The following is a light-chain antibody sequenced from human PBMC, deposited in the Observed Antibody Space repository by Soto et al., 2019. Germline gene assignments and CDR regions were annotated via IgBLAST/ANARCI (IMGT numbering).Light chain of an antibody. V-gene: IGKV1-27*01. CDR3: QNYNGAPWT. Sequence: DIQMTQSPSSLSASVGDRVTNTCRASQGISTYLVWYQQKPGTVPKLLIFAASTLQSGVPSRFSGSGSGTDFTRTISNLQPEDVATYYCQNYNGAPWTFGQGTKVEIK. CDR2: AAS. J-gene: IGKJ1*01. CDR1: QGISTY.